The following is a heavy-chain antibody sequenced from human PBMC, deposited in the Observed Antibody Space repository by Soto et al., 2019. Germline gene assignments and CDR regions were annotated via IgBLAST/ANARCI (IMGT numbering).Heavy chain of an antibody. CDR2: IYYSGST. Sequence: WIRQHPGKGLEWIGYIYYSGSTYYNPSLKSRVTISVDTSKNQFSLKLSSVTAADTAVYYCVRGIQLWSVYYSDYWGQVTLVTVS. V-gene: IGHV4-31*02. CDR3: VRGIQLWSVYYSDY. J-gene: IGHJ4*02. D-gene: IGHD5-18*01.